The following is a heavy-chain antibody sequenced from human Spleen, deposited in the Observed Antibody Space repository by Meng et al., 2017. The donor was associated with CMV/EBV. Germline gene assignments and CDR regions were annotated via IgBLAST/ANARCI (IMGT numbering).Heavy chain of an antibody. CDR2: ISGNGGGT. J-gene: IGHJ4*02. CDR1: GFTFSAYA. Sequence: GGSLRLACAASGFTFSAYAMTWVRQAPGKGLEWVSAISGNGGGTYYADSVKGRFTISRDNSKNTLYLQMNSLRADDTAVYFCAKEGRYCGSSSCYPATSYFDYWGQGTLVTVSS. CDR3: AKEGRYCGSSSCYPATSYFDY. D-gene: IGHD2-2*01. V-gene: IGHV3-23*01.